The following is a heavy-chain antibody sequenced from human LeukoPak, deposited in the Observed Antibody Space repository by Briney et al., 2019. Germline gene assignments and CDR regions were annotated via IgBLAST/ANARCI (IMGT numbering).Heavy chain of an antibody. CDR2: ISGSGGST. CDR3: AKGKERYYYYMDV. J-gene: IGHJ6*03. V-gene: IGHV3-23*01. Sequence: GGPLRLSCAASGFTFSSYAMSWVRQAPGKGLEWVSAISGSGGSTYYADSVKGRFTISRDNPKNTLYLQMNSLRAEDTAVYYCAKGKERYYYYMDVWGKGTTVTVSS. CDR1: GFTFSSYA.